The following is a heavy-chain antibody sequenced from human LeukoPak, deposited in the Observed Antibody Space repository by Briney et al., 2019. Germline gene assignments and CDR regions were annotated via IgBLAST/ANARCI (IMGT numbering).Heavy chain of an antibody. CDR2: IYTSGST. D-gene: IGHD2-8*01. CDR3: ARTPGGVRPYCTNGVGSPGNWFDP. J-gene: IGHJ5*02. Sequence: SETLSLTCTVSGGSISSYYWSWIRQPPGKGLEWIGYIYTSGSTNYNPSLKSRVTISVDTSKDQFSLKLSSVTAADTAVYYCARTPGGVRPYCTNGVGSPGNWFDPWGQGTLVTVSS. V-gene: IGHV4-4*09. CDR1: GGSISSYY.